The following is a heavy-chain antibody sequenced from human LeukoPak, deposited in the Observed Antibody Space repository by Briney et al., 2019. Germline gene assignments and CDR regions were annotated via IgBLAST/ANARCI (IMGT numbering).Heavy chain of an antibody. V-gene: IGHV4-59*01. CDR3: ARRGYGYNNRWLDP. CDR2: IYYSGST. CDR1: GGSISSYY. D-gene: IGHD5-24*01. J-gene: IGHJ5*02. Sequence: SETLSLTCTVSGGSISSYYWSWIRQPPGKGLEWIGYIYYSGSTNYNPSLKSRVTISVDTSKNQFSLKLSSVTAADTAVYYCARRGYGYNNRWLDPWGQGTLVTVSS.